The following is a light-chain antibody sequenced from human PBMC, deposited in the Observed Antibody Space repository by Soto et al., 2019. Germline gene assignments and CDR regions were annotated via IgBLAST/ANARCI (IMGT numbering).Light chain of an antibody. Sequence: EIVMTQSPASLSVSPGERATLSCRASQSVSSSSLAWYQQKRGQAPRLLIHGASSRATGIPDRFSGSGSGTDFTLTISRLEPEDFAIYYCQPYNNWPLTFGGGTKVDIK. J-gene: IGKJ4*01. CDR3: QPYNNWPLT. CDR2: GAS. CDR1: QSVSSSS. V-gene: IGKV3D-20*02.